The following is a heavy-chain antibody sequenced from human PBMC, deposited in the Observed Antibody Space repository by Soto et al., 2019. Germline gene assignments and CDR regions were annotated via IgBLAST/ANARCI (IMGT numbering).Heavy chain of an antibody. CDR1: GGTFSSYT. CDR2: IIPILGIA. V-gene: IGHV1-69*02. Sequence: QVQLVQSGAEVKKPGSSVKVSCKASGGTFSSYTISWVRQAPGQGLEWMGRIIPILGIANYAQKFQGRVTITSAKSTTRVDMEVCSLRSEDTSLYYCAGRRAIVVVCEIYGMAVWGQGTTV. J-gene: IGHJ6*02. CDR3: AGRRAIVVVCEIYGMAV. D-gene: IGHD2-15*01.